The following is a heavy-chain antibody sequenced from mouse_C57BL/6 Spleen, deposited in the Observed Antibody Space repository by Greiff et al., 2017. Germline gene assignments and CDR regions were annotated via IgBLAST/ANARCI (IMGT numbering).Heavy chain of an antibody. V-gene: IGHV1-50*01. J-gene: IGHJ2*01. CDR1: GYTFTSYW. Sequence: VQLQQPGAELVKPGASVKLSCKASGYTFTSYWMQWVKQRPGQGLEWIGEIDPSDSYTNYNQKFKGKATLTVDTSSSTAYMQLSSLTSEDSAVYYCALNWDRGYYFDYWGQGTTLTVSS. CDR3: ALNWDRGYYFDY. CDR2: IDPSDSYT. D-gene: IGHD4-1*01.